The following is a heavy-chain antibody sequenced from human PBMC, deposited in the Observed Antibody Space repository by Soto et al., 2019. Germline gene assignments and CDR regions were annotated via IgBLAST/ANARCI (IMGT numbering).Heavy chain of an antibody. J-gene: IGHJ4*02. D-gene: IGHD1-26*01. Sequence: EVQLVESGGGLGQPGGSLRLSCAASGFTFSSYWMSWVRQAPGKGLEWVANIKQDGSETYYVDSVKGRFTISRDNAKNSLYLQMTSLRAEDTAVYYCARDRGSYYFDYWGQGTLVTVSS. CDR2: IKQDGSET. CDR3: ARDRGSYYFDY. CDR1: GFTFSSYW. V-gene: IGHV3-7*03.